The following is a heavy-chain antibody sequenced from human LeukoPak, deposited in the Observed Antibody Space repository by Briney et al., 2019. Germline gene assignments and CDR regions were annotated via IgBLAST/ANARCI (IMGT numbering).Heavy chain of an antibody. V-gene: IGHV3-23*01. CDR1: GITLSNYG. CDR3: AKRGVVTRVILVGFHKEAYYFDS. D-gene: IGHD3-22*01. CDR2: ISGSGGST. Sequence: GGSLRLSCAVSGITLSNYGMSWVRQAPGKGLEWVAGISGSGGSTNYADSAKGRFTISRDNPKNTLFLQMNSLRAEDTAVYFCAKRGVVTRVILVGFHKEAYYFDSWGQGALVTVSS. J-gene: IGHJ4*02.